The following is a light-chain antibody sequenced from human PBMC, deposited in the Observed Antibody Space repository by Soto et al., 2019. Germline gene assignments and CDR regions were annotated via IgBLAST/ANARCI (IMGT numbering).Light chain of an antibody. CDR2: GAS. CDR3: QQQYNIPPLT. Sequence: DIQMTQSPSSLSASVGDTITITCRASQTISTYLDWYQQTLGKAPKLLIYGASTMKDGVPSRFSGSGSGTDVTLPINSRLPEDFAASYCQQQYNIPPLTFGQGTKVEIK. CDR1: QTISTY. J-gene: IGKJ1*01. V-gene: IGKV1-39*01.